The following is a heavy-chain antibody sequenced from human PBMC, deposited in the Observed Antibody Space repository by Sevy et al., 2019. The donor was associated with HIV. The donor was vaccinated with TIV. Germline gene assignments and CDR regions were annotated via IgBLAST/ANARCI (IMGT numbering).Heavy chain of an antibody. CDR1: GGSMSSYY. D-gene: IGHD3-22*01. Sequence: SETLSLTCTVSGGSMSSYYWSWIRQPPGKGLEWIGYIYYSGSTNYNPTLKSRVTISVDTSKNQFSLKLSSVTAADTAVYYCARERSGYYYGSSAFDIWGQGAMVTVSS. CDR2: IYYSGST. V-gene: IGHV4-59*01. CDR3: ARERSGYYYGSSAFDI. J-gene: IGHJ3*02.